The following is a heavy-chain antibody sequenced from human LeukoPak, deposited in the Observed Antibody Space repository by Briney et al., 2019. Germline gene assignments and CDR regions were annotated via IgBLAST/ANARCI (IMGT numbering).Heavy chain of an antibody. D-gene: IGHD3-16*01. J-gene: IGHJ4*02. CDR3: ARGGAAEYVY. CDR1: GGSISNYY. CDR2: IYYSGTT. Sequence: SETLSLTCTVSGGSISNYYWTWIRQPPGKGLEWIGYIYYSGTTNYNPSLKSRVTISVDTSKNQFSLRLSSLTAADTAVYYCARGGAAEYVYWGQGTLVTVSS. V-gene: IGHV4-59*01.